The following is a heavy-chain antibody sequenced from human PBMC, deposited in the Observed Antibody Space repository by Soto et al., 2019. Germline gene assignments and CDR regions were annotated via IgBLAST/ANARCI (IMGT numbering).Heavy chain of an antibody. J-gene: IGHJ4*02. V-gene: IGHV3-33*01. Sequence: GGSLRLSCAASGFTFSSYGMHWVRQAPGKGLEWVAVIWYDGSNKYYADSVKGRFTISRDNSKNTLYLQMNSLRAEDTAVYYCATSRYYDSSGYPPPDYWGQGTLVTVSS. CDR3: ATSRYYDSSGYPPPDY. D-gene: IGHD3-22*01. CDR1: GFTFSSYG. CDR2: IWYDGSNK.